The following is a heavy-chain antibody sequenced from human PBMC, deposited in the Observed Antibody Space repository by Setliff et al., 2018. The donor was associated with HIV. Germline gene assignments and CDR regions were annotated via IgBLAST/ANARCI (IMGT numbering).Heavy chain of an antibody. Sequence: PGGPLRLSCAASGFAFSSYSMNWVRQAPGKGLEWVSYISSSSSTIYYADSVKGRFTISRDNAKNSLYLQMNSLRAEDTAVYYCARGIRSIASGYYYYYYYMDVWGKGTTVTVSS. CDR3: ARGIRSIASGYYYYYYYMDV. CDR2: ISSSSSTI. J-gene: IGHJ6*03. D-gene: IGHD6-25*01. CDR1: GFAFSSYS. V-gene: IGHV3-48*01.